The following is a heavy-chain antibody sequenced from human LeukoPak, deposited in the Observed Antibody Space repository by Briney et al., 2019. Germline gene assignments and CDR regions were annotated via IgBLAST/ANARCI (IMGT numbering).Heavy chain of an antibody. CDR2: IRYDGSNK. J-gene: IGHJ4*02. CDR3: AKDQGGIAARRFDY. Sequence: PGGSLRLSCAASGFTFSSYGMHWVRQAPGKGLEWVAFIRYDGSNKYYADSVKGRFTISRDNSKNTLYLQMNSLRAEDTAVYYCAKDQGGIAARRFDYWGQGTLVTVSS. CDR1: GFTFSSYG. D-gene: IGHD6-6*01. V-gene: IGHV3-30*02.